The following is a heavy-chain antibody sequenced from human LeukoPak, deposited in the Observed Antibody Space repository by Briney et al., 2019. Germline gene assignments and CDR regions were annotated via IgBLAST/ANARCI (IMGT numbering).Heavy chain of an antibody. D-gene: IGHD5-18*01. CDR1: GFTFSSYS. CDR2: ISSSSSYI. J-gene: IGHJ4*02. CDR3: ARGGDTAMPNPSDY. Sequence: GGSLRLSCAASGFTFSSYSMNWVRQAPGKGLEWVSSISSSSSYIYYADSVKGRFTISRDNAKNSLYLQMNSSRAEDTAVYYCARGGDTAMPNPSDYWGQGTLVTVSS. V-gene: IGHV3-21*01.